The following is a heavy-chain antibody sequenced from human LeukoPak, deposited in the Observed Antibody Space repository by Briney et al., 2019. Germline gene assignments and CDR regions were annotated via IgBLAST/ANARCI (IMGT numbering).Heavy chain of an antibody. CDR1: GFTFSKYS. CDR3: ARGSWQLAEEVY. V-gene: IGHV3-21*01. D-gene: IGHD6-6*01. J-gene: IGHJ4*02. Sequence: GSLRLSCAASGFTFSKYSINWVRQAPGKGLEWVSSISSSSSYIYYADSVKGRFTISRDNAKNSLYLQMNSLRAEDTAVYYCARGSWQLAEEVYWGQGTLVTVSS. CDR2: ISSSSSYI.